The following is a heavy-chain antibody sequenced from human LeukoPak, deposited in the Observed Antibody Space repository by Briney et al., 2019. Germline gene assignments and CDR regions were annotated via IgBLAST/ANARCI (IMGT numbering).Heavy chain of an antibody. D-gene: IGHD1-20*01. CDR3: ASQALTDDAFDI. V-gene: IGHV4-61*02. Sequence: TSQTPSLTXTVSGGSVSSGTYYWNWIRQPAEKGLEWIGRMYTSGRTNYNPSLKSRVTISVDTSKNQFSLKLTSVTAADTAVYYCASQALTDDAFDIWGQGTMVTVSS. CDR1: GGSVSSGTYY. CDR2: MYTSGRT. J-gene: IGHJ3*02.